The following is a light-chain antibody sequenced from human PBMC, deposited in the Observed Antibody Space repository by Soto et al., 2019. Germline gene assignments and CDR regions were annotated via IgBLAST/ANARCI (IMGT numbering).Light chain of an antibody. CDR2: GAS. CDR1: QSVSSN. V-gene: IGKV3-15*01. J-gene: IGKJ1*01. Sequence: EIVMTQSPATLSVSPGERATLSCRASQSVSSNLAWYQQKPGQAPRLLIYGASTRATGIPARFSGSGSGTEFTLTISSLQSEDFAVYYCHQYNNWPPWTSGQGTKVEIK. CDR3: HQYNNWPPWT.